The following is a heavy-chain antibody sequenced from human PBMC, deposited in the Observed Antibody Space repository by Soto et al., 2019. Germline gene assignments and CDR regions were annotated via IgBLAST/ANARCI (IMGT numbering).Heavy chain of an antibody. CDR1: GVTLSSYA. V-gene: IGHV3-30-3*01. J-gene: IGHJ3*02. CDR3: ARMGGYYYDSSGYYETAFDI. D-gene: IGHD3-22*01. Sequence: GGCMRLSCAASGVTLSSYAIHWFRQATGKGLEWVAVISYDGSNKYYADSVKGRFTISRDNAKNSLYLQMNSLRAEDTAVYYCARMGGYYYDSSGYYETAFDIWGQGTMVTVSS. CDR2: ISYDGSNK.